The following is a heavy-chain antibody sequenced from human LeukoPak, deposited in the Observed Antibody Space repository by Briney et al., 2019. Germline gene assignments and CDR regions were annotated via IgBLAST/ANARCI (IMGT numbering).Heavy chain of an antibody. CDR2: ISSGGST. Sequence: SETLSLTCVVYGGSFSGYYWGWIRQPPGKGLEWIGSISSGGSTHYIPSLKSRVTISVDTSKNQFSLKLSSVTAADTAVYYCARRSYDGSGYYYVDYWGQGTLVTVSS. D-gene: IGHD3-22*01. V-gene: IGHV4-34*01. CDR1: GGSFSGYY. J-gene: IGHJ4*02. CDR3: ARRSYDGSGYYYVDY.